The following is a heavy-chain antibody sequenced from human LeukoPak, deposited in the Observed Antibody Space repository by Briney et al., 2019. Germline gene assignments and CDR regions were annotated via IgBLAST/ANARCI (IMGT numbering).Heavy chain of an antibody. D-gene: IGHD3-16*01. J-gene: IGHJ4*02. V-gene: IGHV4-59*01. CDR2: IYYSGST. CDR3: ARTPPGGDVDH. Sequence: PSETLSLTCTVSGGSISSYYWSWIRQPPGKGLEWIGYIYYSGSTNYNPSLKSRVTISVDTSKNQSSLKLSSVTAADTAVYYCARTPPGGDVDHWGEGTLVTVSS. CDR1: GGSISSYY.